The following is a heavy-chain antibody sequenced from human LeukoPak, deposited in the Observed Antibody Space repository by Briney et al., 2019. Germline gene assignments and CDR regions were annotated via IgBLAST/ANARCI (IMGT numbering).Heavy chain of an antibody. CDR1: GVTFSSLA. Sequence: GGSLRLSCAASGVTFSSLAMSWVGQAPGKGLEWVSDISANGDITDYADSVKGRFTISRDNSKNTVYLQMNSLRAEDTAVYYCAKDVGGGCSGANCYYWGQGTLVTVSA. CDR3: AKDVGGGCSGANCYY. J-gene: IGHJ4*02. CDR2: ISANGDIT. D-gene: IGHD2-15*01. V-gene: IGHV3-23*01.